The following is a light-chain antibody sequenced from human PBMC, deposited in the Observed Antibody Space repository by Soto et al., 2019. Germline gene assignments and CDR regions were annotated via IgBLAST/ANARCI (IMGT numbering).Light chain of an antibody. J-gene: IGKJ2*01. V-gene: IGKV1-39*01. CDR2: EAS. CDR1: QNINKN. Sequence: IQMTQSPSSLSAFVGDSVTISCRASQNINKNLNWYQQKSGKAPSLLMYEASTLQSGVPSRFSGSGSGTDFTLAITNLQPEDFATYYCQQIFHTPYTFGQGTKLEI. CDR3: QQIFHTPYT.